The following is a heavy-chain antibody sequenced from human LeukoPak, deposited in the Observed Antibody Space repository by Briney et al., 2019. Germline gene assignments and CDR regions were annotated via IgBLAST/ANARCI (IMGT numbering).Heavy chain of an antibody. CDR2: ISYDGSNK. CDR1: GFTFNSFG. D-gene: IGHD4-17*01. CDR3: ATDHGFHYGAYFDY. J-gene: IGHJ4*02. V-gene: IGHV3-30*03. Sequence: GSLRLSCAAPGFTFNSFGMHWVRQAPGKGLEWVAVISYDGSNKYSADSVKGRFTISRDNSKNTLYLQMNSLRPEDTAVYYCATDHGFHYGAYFDYWGQGTLVTVSS.